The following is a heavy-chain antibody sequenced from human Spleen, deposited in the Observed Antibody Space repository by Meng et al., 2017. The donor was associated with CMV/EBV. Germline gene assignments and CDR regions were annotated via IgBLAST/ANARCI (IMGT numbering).Heavy chain of an antibody. CDR3: AKFPPKWGGDDLNWP. CDR1: GYTFTNIY. Sequence: ASVKVSCKASGYTFTNIYMHWVRQAPGQGLEWMGWVNPNTGDTQYAQRFQGRVTMTTDTSTSTVFMELSSLTSDDTALYYCAKFPPKWGGDDLNWPWGQGTLVTVSS. CDR2: VNPNTGDT. V-gene: IGHV1-2*02. D-gene: IGHD2-21*01. J-gene: IGHJ5*02.